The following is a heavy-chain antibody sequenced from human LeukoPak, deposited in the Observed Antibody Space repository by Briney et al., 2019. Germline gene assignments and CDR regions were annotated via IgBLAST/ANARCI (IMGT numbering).Heavy chain of an antibody. CDR2: ISWNSGSI. Sequence: PGRSLRLSCAAPGFTFDDYAMHWVRQAPGKGLEWVSGISWNSGSIGYADSVKDRFTISRDNAKNSLYLQMNSLRAEDTALYYCAKGVYSSSWYGFDYWGQGTLVTVSS. D-gene: IGHD6-13*01. V-gene: IGHV3-9*01. CDR3: AKGVYSSSWYGFDY. J-gene: IGHJ4*02. CDR1: GFTFDDYA.